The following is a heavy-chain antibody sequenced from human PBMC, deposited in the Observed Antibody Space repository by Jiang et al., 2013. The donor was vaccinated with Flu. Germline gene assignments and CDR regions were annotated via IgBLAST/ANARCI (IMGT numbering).Heavy chain of an antibody. V-gene: IGHV2-5*01. J-gene: IGHJ5*02. Sequence: KPTQTLTLTCTFSGFSLSTSGVGVGWIRQPPGKALEWLALIYWNDDKRYSPSLKSRLTITKDTSKNQVVLTMTNMDPVDTATYYCAHTPYSSSWPSVSNWFDPWGQGTLVTVSS. CDR3: AHTPYSSSWPSVSNWFDP. CDR1: GFSLSTSGVG. CDR2: IYWNDDK. D-gene: IGHD6-13*01.